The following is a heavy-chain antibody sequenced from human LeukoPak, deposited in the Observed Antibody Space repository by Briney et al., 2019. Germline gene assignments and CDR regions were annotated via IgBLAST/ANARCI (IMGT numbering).Heavy chain of an antibody. D-gene: IGHD2-21*02. CDR2: IVVGSGNT. CDR3: AAPIAYCGGDCYSGAFDI. CDR1: GFTFTSSA. J-gene: IGHJ3*02. V-gene: IGHV1-58*02. Sequence: TSVKVSCKASGFTFTSSAMQWVRQARGQRLEWIGWIVVGSGNTNYAQKFQERVTITRDMSTSTAYVELSSLRSEDTAVYYCAAPIAYCGGDCYSGAFDIWGQGTMVTVSS.